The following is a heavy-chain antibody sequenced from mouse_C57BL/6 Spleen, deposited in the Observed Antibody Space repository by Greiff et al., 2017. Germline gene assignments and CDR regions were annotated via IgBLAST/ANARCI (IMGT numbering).Heavy chain of an antibody. D-gene: IGHD4-1*01. CDR1: GYTFTSYW. CDR2: IDPSDSET. V-gene: IGHV1-52*01. CDR3: ERERTGTFDFDE. Sequence: QVQLQQPGAELVRPGSSVKLSCKASGYTFTSYWMHWVKQRPIQGLEWIGNIDPSDSETHYNQTFKVKATLTVDKSSSTASMQLSSLTSEDSAVDDCERERTGTFDFDEWGKGTTRTVSS. J-gene: IGHJ2*01.